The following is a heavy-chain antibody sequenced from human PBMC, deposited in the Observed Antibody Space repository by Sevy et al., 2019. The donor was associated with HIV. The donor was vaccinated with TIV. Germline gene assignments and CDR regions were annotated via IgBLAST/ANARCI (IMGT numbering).Heavy chain of an antibody. Sequence: GGSLRLSCAASGLTLTTTGMSWIRQAPGKGLEWVAGVTSDGTTDYADSVRDRFTDSRDNSKNTLYLQLNSLRADDTAVFYCAGGDTTMITDLDYWGQRTLVTVSS. CDR2: VTSDGTT. CDR1: GLTLTTTG. CDR3: AGGDTTMITDLDY. V-gene: IGHV3-23*01. J-gene: IGHJ4*02. D-gene: IGHD3-16*01.